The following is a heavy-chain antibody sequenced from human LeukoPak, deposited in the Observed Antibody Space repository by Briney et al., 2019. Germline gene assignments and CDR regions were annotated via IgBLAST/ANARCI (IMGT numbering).Heavy chain of an antibody. J-gene: IGHJ4*02. Sequence: SETLSLTCTVSGGSISSYYWSWIRQPPGKGLEWIGYIYYSGSTNYNPSLKSRVTISVDTSKNQFSLKLSSVTAADTAVYYCARANFLYCSSSTCLFDYWGQGTLVTVSS. D-gene: IGHD2-2*01. CDR3: ARANFLYCSSSTCLFDY. CDR2: IYYSGST. CDR1: GGSISSYY. V-gene: IGHV4-59*01.